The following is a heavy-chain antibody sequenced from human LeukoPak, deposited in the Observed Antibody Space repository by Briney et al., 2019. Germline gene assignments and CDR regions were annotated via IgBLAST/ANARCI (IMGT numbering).Heavy chain of an antibody. D-gene: IGHD2-21*02. CDR1: GGTFSSYA. V-gene: IGHV1-69*04. J-gene: IGHJ4*02. CDR3: ARAVVVVTAGYFDY. CDR2: IIPILGIA. Sequence: GASVKVSCKASGGTFSSYAISWVRQAPGQGLEWMGRIIPILGIANYAQKFQGRVTITADKSTSTAYMELSSLRSEDTAVYYCARAVVVVTAGYFDYWGQGTLVTVSS.